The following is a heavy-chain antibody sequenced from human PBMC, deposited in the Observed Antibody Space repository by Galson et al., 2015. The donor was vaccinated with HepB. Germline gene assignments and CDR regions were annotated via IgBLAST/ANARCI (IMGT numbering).Heavy chain of an antibody. J-gene: IGHJ4*02. V-gene: IGHV5-51*01. CDR2: IYPGDSDT. Sequence: QSGAEVKKPGESLKISCKGSGYSFSSYWIGWVRQMPGKGLECMGIIYPGDSDTRYSPSFQGQVTISADRSISTAYLHWNSLKASDTAMYYRARTYCSGGTCLWWLEYWGQGALVTVSS. CDR3: ARTYCSGGTCLWWLEY. D-gene: IGHD2-15*01. CDR1: GYSFSSYW.